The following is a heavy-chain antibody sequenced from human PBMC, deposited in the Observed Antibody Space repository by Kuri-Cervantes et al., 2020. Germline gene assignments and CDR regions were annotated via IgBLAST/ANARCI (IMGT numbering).Heavy chain of an antibody. J-gene: IGHJ4*02. CDR1: GFTFSSYW. V-gene: IGHV3-7*01. Sequence: GGSLRLSCAASGFTFSSYWMSWVRQAPGKGLEWVANIKQDGSEKYYVDSVKGRFTISRDNSKNTLYLQMNSLRAEDTAVYYCARDLHTAMVPGDYWGPGTLVTVSS. D-gene: IGHD5-18*01. CDR2: IKQDGSEK. CDR3: ARDLHTAMVPGDY.